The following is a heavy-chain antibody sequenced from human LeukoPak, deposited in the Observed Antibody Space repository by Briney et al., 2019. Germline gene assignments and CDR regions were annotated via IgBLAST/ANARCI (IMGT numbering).Heavy chain of an antibody. D-gene: IGHD4-17*01. Sequence: GGPLRLSCRGSGFTFNTYAMSWFRQTPGKGLEWVSAISGDGVITYYTDSVKGRFIISRDNSRDTLHLQMSSLGVDDTAVYHCATVGGGPNVGRDYFGAWGQGILVTVSS. CDR3: ATVGGGPNVGRDYFGA. J-gene: IGHJ5*02. CDR2: ISGDGVIT. V-gene: IGHV3-23*01. CDR1: GFTFNTYA.